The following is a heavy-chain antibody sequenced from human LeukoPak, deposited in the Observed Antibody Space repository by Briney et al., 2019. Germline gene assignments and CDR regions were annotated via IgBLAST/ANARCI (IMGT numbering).Heavy chain of an antibody. V-gene: IGHV3-23*01. J-gene: IGHJ5*02. CDR2: ISGSGGST. D-gene: IGHD2-2*01. CDR3: AKEKDIVVVPADDWFDP. CDR1: GFTFSSYA. Sequence: PGGSLRLSCAASGFTFSSYAMSWVRQAPGKGLEWVSAISGSGGSTYYADSVKGRFTISRDNSKNTLYLQMNSLRAEDTAVYYCAKEKDIVVVPADDWFDPWGQGTLVTVSS.